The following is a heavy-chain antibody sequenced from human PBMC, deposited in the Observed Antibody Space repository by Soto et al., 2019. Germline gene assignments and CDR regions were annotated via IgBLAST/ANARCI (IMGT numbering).Heavy chain of an antibody. CDR1: GFSFSDSY. J-gene: IGHJ4*02. V-gene: IGHV3-11*06. CDR2: ISGSSGYT. Sequence: GGSLRLSCAASGFSFSDSYMSWVRQAPGKGLEWVAYISGSSGYTGYADSVKGRFTISRDNAKNSLYLEMNSLRAEDTAVYYCARESEDLTSNFDYWGQGTLVTVSS. CDR3: ARESEDLTSNFDY.